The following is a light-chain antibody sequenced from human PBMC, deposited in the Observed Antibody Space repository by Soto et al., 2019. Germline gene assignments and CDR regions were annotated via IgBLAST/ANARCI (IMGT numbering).Light chain of an antibody. V-gene: IGKV3-11*01. Sequence: VLTQSPATLSLSPGERATLSCRASQTVSSFLAWYQQKAGQAPRLLIHDSSDRATGIPARFSGSGSGTDFTLTISSLEPEDVAVYYCQQRSNWPLTFGGGTRVEI. CDR3: QQRSNWPLT. J-gene: IGKJ4*01. CDR2: DSS. CDR1: QTVSSF.